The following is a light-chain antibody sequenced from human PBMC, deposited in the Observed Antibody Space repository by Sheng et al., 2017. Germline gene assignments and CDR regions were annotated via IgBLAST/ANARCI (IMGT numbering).Light chain of an antibody. Sequence: IQMTQSPSTLSASVGDRVTITCRASQNIRIWLAWYQHKPGKAPKVLIYKASNLETGVPSRFSGGGSGTQFTLTITNLQPDDFATYYCQQYSDDWSFGQGTKVENK. CDR2: KAS. CDR1: QNIRIW. CDR3: QQYSDDWS. J-gene: IGKJ1*01. V-gene: IGKV1-5*03.